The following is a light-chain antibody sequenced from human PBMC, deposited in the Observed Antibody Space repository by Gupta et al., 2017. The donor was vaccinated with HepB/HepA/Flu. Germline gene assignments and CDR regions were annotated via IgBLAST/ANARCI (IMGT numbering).Light chain of an antibody. Sequence: SYELTQPPSVSVYPGQTARITCSGDALPKQYAYWYQQKPGQAPVLVIYTDSERPSGIPERFSGSSSGTTVTLTISGVQAEDEADYYCQSADSSGTVVFGGGTKLTVL. J-gene: IGLJ2*01. CDR1: ALPKQY. V-gene: IGLV3-25*03. CDR2: TDS. CDR3: QSADSSGTVV.